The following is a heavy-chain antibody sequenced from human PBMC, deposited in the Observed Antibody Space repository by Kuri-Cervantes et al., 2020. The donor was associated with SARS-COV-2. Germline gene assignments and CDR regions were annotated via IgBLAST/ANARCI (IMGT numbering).Heavy chain of an antibody. Sequence: GESLKISCAASGFTFSSYWMSWVRQAPGKGLEWVASIKQDGSEKYYVDSVKGRFTISRDNAKNSLYLQMNSLRAEDTAVYYCAKIAHVVVVAGALDLWGQGTMVTVSS. CDR3: AKIAHVVVVAGALDL. CDR1: GFTFSSYW. V-gene: IGHV3-7*03. J-gene: IGHJ3*01. D-gene: IGHD2-21*01. CDR2: IKQDGSEK.